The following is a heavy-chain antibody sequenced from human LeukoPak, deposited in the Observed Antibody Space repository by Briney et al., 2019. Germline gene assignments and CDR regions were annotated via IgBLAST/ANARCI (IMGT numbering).Heavy chain of an antibody. Sequence: GGSLRLSCVASGFNVSSNYMSWVRQAPGKGPEWVSYISSISSAIYYADSVKGRFTISRDNSKNTVYLQMNSLRAEDTAVYYCAKDFFQLPQAYFDQWGQGTLVTVSS. V-gene: IGHV3-48*01. CDR3: AKDFFQLPQAYFDQ. J-gene: IGHJ4*02. CDR1: GFNVSSNY. CDR2: ISSISSAI. D-gene: IGHD2-2*01.